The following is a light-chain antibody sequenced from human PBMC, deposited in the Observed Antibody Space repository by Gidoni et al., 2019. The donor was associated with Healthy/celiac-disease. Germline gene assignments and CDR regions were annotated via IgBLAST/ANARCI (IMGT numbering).Light chain of an antibody. Sequence: DIVMPQSPDSLAVSLGERATINCKSSQRVLYSSNNKNYLAWYQQKPGQPPKLLIYWASTRESGVPDRFSGSGSGTDFTLTISSLQAEDVAVYYCQQYYSTSYTFGQGTKLEIK. CDR2: WAS. CDR3: QQYYSTSYT. CDR1: QRVLYSSNNKNY. J-gene: IGKJ2*01. V-gene: IGKV4-1*01.